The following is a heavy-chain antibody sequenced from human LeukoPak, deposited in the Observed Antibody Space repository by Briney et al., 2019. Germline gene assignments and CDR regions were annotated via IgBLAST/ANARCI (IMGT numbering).Heavy chain of an antibody. CDR3: ARDRPHTDAWYEGRDY. Sequence: ASVKVSCKASGYTLTGYYMHWVRQAPGQGLEWMRWINPNSGDTNYAQKFQGRVTMTSDTSISTAYMELNRLTYDDTAVYYCARDRPHTDAWYEGRDYWGQGTLVTVSS. V-gene: IGHV1-2*02. D-gene: IGHD6-13*01. CDR1: GYTLTGYY. CDR2: INPNSGDT. J-gene: IGHJ4*02.